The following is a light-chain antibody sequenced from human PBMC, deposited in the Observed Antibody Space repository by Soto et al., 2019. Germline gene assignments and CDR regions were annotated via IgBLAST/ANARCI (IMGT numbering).Light chain of an antibody. V-gene: IGLV2-14*01. CDR1: TNDIGGYNY. CDR3: CSYTISATLV. J-gene: IGLJ3*02. Sequence: ALTQPASVSGSPGQSITISCSGSTNDIGGYNYVSWYQHHPGKVPKVIIYEVRNRPSGVSNRFSGSKSGNTASLTISGLQADDEADYYCCSYTISATLVFGGGTKLTVL. CDR2: EVR.